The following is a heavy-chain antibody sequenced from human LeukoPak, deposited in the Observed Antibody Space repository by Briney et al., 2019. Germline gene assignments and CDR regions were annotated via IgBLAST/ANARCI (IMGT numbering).Heavy chain of an antibody. CDR2: IKQDGSEK. Sequence: HSGGSLRLSCTVSGFTVSSNSMSWVRQAPGKGLEWVANIKQDGSEKYYVDSVKGRFTISRDNAKNSLYLQMNSLRAEDTAVYYCARDLYRIAVAGGFDAFDIWGQGTMVTVSS. CDR1: GFTVSSNS. J-gene: IGHJ3*02. V-gene: IGHV3-7*01. CDR3: ARDLYRIAVAGGFDAFDI. D-gene: IGHD6-19*01.